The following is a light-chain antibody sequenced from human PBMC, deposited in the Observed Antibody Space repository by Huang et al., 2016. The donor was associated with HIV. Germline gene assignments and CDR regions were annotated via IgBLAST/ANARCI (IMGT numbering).Light chain of an antibody. Sequence: DIVMTQSPDSLAVSLGERATINCKSGQSVLYSSNNNYDLAWYQQKPGQPPKLLIYWASTRESGVPDRFSGSGSGTDFTLTISSLQAEDVAVYYCQQYYSTPFTFGQGTRLEIK. CDR3: QQYYSTPFT. V-gene: IGKV4-1*01. CDR1: QSVLYSSNNNYD. CDR2: WAS. J-gene: IGKJ5*01.